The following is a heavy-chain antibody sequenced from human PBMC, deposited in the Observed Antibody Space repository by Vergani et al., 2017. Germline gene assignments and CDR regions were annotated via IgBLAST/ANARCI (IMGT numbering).Heavy chain of an antibody. CDR3: AREEAGDRNYYYYYMDV. Sequence: QVQLQESGPGLVKPPGTLSLTCAVSGDSISSNNCWTWVRQPPGKGLEWMGEICHTEDTKYSPSLKSRVTVSVDESRNLFSLKLGSVTAADTAVYYCAREEAGDRNYYYYYMDVWGKGTTVTVSS. CDR1: GDSISSNNC. CDR2: ICHTEDT. J-gene: IGHJ6*03. V-gene: IGHV4-4*03. D-gene: IGHD7-27*01.